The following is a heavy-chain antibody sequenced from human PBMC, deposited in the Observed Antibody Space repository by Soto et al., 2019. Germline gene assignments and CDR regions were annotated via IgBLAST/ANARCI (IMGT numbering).Heavy chain of an antibody. CDR2: IDDGGVST. J-gene: IGHJ6*02. CDR3: VKGQSSSWSQTGGMDV. D-gene: IGHD6-6*01. CDR1: VFTFSTYA. V-gene: IGHV3-23*01. Sequence: EVQLLESGGGLVQPGGSLRLSCAASVFTFSTYALSWARQAPGKGLEWVAGIDDGGVSTYYADSVKGRLTISRDNSKNTLYLQMGSLRAEDTAVYYCVKGQSSSWSQTGGMDVWGQGTSVTVSS.